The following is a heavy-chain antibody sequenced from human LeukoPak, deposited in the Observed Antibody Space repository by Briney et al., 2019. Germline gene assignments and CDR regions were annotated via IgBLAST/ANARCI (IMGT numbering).Heavy chain of an antibody. CDR1: GYSFTSYW. Sequence: GESLRISCKGSGYSFTSYWIIWVRQMPGKGLEWMGKIDPSDSYTKYSPSFQGHVIVSADKSISTAYLQWSSLKASDTAMYFCARVSAASWYYFDYWGQGTLVTVSS. J-gene: IGHJ4*02. CDR2: IDPSDSYT. CDR3: ARVSAASWYYFDY. V-gene: IGHV5-10-1*01. D-gene: IGHD6-13*01.